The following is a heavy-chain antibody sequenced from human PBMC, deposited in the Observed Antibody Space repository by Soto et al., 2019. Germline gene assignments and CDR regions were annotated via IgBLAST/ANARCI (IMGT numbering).Heavy chain of an antibody. CDR2: IKQDGSEK. D-gene: IGHD3-3*01. J-gene: IGHJ3*02. CDR1: GFTFSSYW. CDR3: ARDSPGVLRLPPWGAFDI. V-gene: IGHV3-7*05. Sequence: GGSLRLSCAASGFTFSSYWMSWVRQAPGKGLEWVANIKQDGSEKYYVDSVKGRFTISRDNAKNSLYLQMNSLRAEDTAVYYCARDSPGVLRLPPWGAFDIWGQGTMVTVSS.